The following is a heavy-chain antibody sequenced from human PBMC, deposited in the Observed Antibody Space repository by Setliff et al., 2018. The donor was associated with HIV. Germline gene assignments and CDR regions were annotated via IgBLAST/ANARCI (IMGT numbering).Heavy chain of an antibody. J-gene: IGHJ6*03. CDR3: ARQITMVRGVYQPYYYYYMDV. CDR1: GGSISSYY. Sequence: PSETLSLTCTVSGGSISSYYWSWIRQPPGKGLEWIGYIYYSGSTNYNPSLKSRVTISVDTSKNQFSLKLSSVTAADTAVYYCARQITMVRGVYQPYYYYYMDVWGKGTTVTVLL. V-gene: IGHV4-59*08. D-gene: IGHD3-10*01. CDR2: IYYSGST.